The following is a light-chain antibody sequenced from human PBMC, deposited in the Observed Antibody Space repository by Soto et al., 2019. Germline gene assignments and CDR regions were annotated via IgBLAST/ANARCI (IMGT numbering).Light chain of an antibody. CDR3: SSYASSTDYV. Sequence: SVLTQPASVSGSPGQSITISCTGTTSDFGFYNYVSWYQHHPGKAPKLLIYEVTNRHSGVSNRFSGSKSGNTASLTISGLQAEDEADYYCSSYASSTDYVFGAG. V-gene: IGLV2-14*01. CDR2: EVT. CDR1: TSDFGFYNY. J-gene: IGLJ1*01.